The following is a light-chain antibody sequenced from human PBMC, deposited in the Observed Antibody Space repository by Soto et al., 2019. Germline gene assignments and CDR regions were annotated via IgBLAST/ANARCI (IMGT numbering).Light chain of an antibody. J-gene: IGKJ2*01. CDR3: QHYGSSPPYT. Sequence: IVLTQSPDTLSLSPGERATLYCRASRSVSSSYLAWYQHKAGQAPRLLTSGASNRATDIPDRFSGSESGTDFTLTISRLEPEDFAVYYCQHYGSSPPYTFGQGTKLEIK. V-gene: IGKV3-20*01. CDR2: GAS. CDR1: RSVSSSY.